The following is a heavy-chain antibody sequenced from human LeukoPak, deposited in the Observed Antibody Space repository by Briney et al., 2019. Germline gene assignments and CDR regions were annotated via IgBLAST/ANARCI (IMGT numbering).Heavy chain of an antibody. CDR2: ISTSSSYL. J-gene: IGHJ6*03. CDR3: ARRGWLHMDV. D-gene: IGHD3-22*01. V-gene: IGHV3-21*01. CDR1: GFTLSRHS. Sequence: SPGGSLRLSCAVSGFTLSRHSINWVRQAPGRGLEWVSSISTSSSYLNYADSVKGRFTISRDNARNSVFLQMNSLRAEDTAVYYCARRGWLHMDVWGKGTTVTVSS.